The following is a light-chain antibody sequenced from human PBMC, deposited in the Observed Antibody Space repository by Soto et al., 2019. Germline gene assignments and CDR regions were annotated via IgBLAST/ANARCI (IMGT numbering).Light chain of an antibody. CDR1: QSVSSN. J-gene: IGKJ2*01. CDR3: QQYNNWPYT. Sequence: EIVMTQSPATLSVSPGERATLSCRASQSVSSNLAWYQQKPGQAPRLLIYGASTRATGIPARFSGSRSGKEFTLTISSLQSEDFAVYYCQQYNNWPYTFGQGTKLEIK. CDR2: GAS. V-gene: IGKV3-15*01.